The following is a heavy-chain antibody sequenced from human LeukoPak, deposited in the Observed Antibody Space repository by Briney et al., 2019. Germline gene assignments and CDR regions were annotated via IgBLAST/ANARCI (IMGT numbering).Heavy chain of an antibody. CDR2: IRYDGSNK. CDR3: AIPKVADYYYYYYMDV. D-gene: IGHD2-15*01. Sequence: PGGSLRLSCAASGFTFSSYSMNWVRQAPGKGLEWVAFIRYDGSNKYYADSVKGRFTISRDNSKNTLYLQMNSLRAEDTAVYYCAIPKVADYYYYYYMDVWGKGTTVTVSS. V-gene: IGHV3-30*02. CDR1: GFTFSSYS. J-gene: IGHJ6*03.